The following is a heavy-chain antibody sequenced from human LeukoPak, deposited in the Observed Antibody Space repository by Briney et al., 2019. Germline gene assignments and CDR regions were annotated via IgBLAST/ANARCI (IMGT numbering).Heavy chain of an antibody. CDR3: TRDGSGSGDY. CDR1: GFTFSTFG. D-gene: IGHD6-19*01. Sequence: GGSLRLSCAASGFTFSTFGMNWVRQAPGKGLEWVSSISSDSVHIYYADSVKGRFAISRDNAKNSVYLQMSSLRAEDTAVYYCTRDGSGSGDYWGQGTLVTVSS. V-gene: IGHV3-21*01. CDR2: ISSDSVHI. J-gene: IGHJ4*02.